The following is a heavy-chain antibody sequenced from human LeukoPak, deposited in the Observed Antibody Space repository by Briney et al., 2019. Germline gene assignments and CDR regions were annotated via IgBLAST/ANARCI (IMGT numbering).Heavy chain of an antibody. V-gene: IGHV4-4*09. CDR1: GGSISSYY. CDR3: VGSSTSYYYMDV. Sequence: SDTLSLTCTVSGGSISSYYWSWIRQPPGKGLEWIGYIYTSGSTNYNPSPKSRVTISVDTSKNQFSLKLSSVTAADTAVYYCVGSSTSYYYMDVWGKGTTVTVSS. CDR2: IYTSGST. J-gene: IGHJ6*03. D-gene: IGHD2-2*01.